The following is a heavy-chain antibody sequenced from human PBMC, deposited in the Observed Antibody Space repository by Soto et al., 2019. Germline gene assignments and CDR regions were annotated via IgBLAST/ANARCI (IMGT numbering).Heavy chain of an antibody. J-gene: IGHJ5*02. CDR3: ARLDYSGSYSRWFAP. V-gene: IGHV4-34*01. Sequence: QVQLQQWGAGLLKPSETLSLTCAVYGGSFTDYYWSWIRQSPGKGLEWIGEINHSGSTNYNPSLKSRGARSGGTSNNTCPLKLSSEIAADTAVYYCARLDYSGSYSRWFAPWGQGTLVTVSS. CDR2: INHSGST. D-gene: IGHD1-26*01. CDR1: GGSFTDYY.